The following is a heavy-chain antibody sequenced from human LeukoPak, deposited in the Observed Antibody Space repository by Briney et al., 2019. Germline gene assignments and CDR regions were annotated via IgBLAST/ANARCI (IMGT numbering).Heavy chain of an antibody. CDR2: NYAGGSA. J-gene: IGHJ3*02. CDR1: GFGVGNNY. CDR3: ARVQTTVTPRRCAFDI. D-gene: IGHD4-17*01. Sequence: GGSLRLSCVASGFGVGNNYMSWVRQAPGKGLEWVSVNYAGGSAYHADSVKGRFTISRDNSKNTIYLQMNSLRAEDTAMYYCARVQTTVTPRRCAFDIWGQGTMVTVSS. V-gene: IGHV3-53*01.